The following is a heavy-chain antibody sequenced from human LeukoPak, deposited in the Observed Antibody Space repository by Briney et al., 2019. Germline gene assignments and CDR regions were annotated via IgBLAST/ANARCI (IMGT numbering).Heavy chain of an antibody. V-gene: IGHV3-72*01. J-gene: IGHJ4*02. Sequence: GGSLRLSCAASGFTFSDHYMDCVRQAPGKGLEWVGRVRNKANGYTTAYAASVKVRFSISRDDSKNSLYLQMNSMESADTAVYYCTSGTLNLFQYWGQGTLVSVSS. CDR1: GFTFSDHY. D-gene: IGHD1-14*01. CDR3: TSGTLNLFQY. CDR2: VRNKANGYTT.